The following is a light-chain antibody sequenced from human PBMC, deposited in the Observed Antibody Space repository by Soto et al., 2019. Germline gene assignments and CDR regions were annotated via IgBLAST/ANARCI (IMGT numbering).Light chain of an antibody. CDR1: QSVSGN. CDR3: QQYNNWARAVYT. V-gene: IGKV3-15*01. Sequence: EIVMTQSPATLSVTPGERATLSCRASQSVSGNLAWYQQKAGQPPRLLIYGASTRATGIPARFSGSGSGTEFTLTISSLQSEDFAVYYCQQYNNWARAVYTFGQGTKLEIK. CDR2: GAS. J-gene: IGKJ2*01.